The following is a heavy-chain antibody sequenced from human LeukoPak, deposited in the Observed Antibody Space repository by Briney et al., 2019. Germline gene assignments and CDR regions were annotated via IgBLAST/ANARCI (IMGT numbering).Heavy chain of an antibody. Sequence: SETLSLTCAVYGGSFSGYYWSWIRQPPGKGLEWIGEINHSGSTNYNPSLKSRVTISVDTSKNQFSLKLSSVTAADTAVYYCARGLRTTVTTGRWFDPWGQGTLVTVSS. CDR2: INHSGST. D-gene: IGHD4-17*01. J-gene: IGHJ5*02. CDR1: GGSFSGYY. CDR3: ARGLRTTVTTGRWFDP. V-gene: IGHV4-34*01.